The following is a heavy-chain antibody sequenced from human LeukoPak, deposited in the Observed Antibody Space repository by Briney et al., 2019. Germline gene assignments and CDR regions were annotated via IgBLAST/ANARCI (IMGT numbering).Heavy chain of an antibody. J-gene: IGHJ6*03. CDR2: INSDGSST. CDR1: GFTFSSYW. D-gene: IGHD6-6*01. V-gene: IGHV3-74*01. Sequence: PGGSLRLSCAASGFTFSSYWMHWVRQAPGKGLVWVSRINSDGSSTSYADSVKGRFTISRDNSKNTLYLQMNSLRAEDTAVYYCAKSSSSYLYNMDVWGKGTTVTVSS. CDR3: AKSSSSYLYNMDV.